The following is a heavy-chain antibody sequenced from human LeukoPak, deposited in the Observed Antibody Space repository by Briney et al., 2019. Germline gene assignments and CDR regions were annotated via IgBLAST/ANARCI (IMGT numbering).Heavy chain of an antibody. CDR3: ARSREGDGFRYFDY. CDR1: GGSISSYY. CDR2: IYTSGST. V-gene: IGHV4-4*09. Sequence: SETLSLTCTVSGGSISSYYWSWIRQPPGKGLEWIGYIYTSGSTNYNPSLKSRVTISADTSKNQFSLKLSSVTAADTAVYYCARSREGDGFRYFDYWGQGTLVTVSS. J-gene: IGHJ4*02. D-gene: IGHD5-24*01.